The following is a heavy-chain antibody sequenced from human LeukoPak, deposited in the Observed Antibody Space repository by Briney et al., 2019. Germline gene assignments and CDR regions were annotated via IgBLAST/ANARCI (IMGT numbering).Heavy chain of an antibody. D-gene: IGHD3-22*01. V-gene: IGHV3-20*04. CDR1: GFTFDDYG. J-gene: IGHJ3*01. CDR3: ARDHHRRLYDSQARDTFDF. CDR2: INWNGGST. Sequence: GGSLRLSCAASGFTFDDYGMSWVRQAPGKGLEWVSGINWNGGSTGYEDSVKGRFTISRDNAKNSLYLQMNSLRAEDTAVYYCARDHHRRLYDSQARDTFDFWGQGTMVTVSS.